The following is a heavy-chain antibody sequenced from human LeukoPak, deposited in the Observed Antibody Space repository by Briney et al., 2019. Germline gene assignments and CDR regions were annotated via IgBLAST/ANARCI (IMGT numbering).Heavy chain of an antibody. CDR1: GFTFSGSA. CDR3: TSPPMVRGVVNV. CDR2: IRSKANNYAT. J-gene: IGHJ6*04. V-gene: IGHV3-73*01. D-gene: IGHD3-10*01. Sequence: GGSLRLSCAASGFTFSGSAMHWVRQASGKGLEWVGRIRSKANNYATAYAASVKGRFTISRDDSKNTAYLQMNSLKTEDTAVYYCTSPPMVRGVVNVWGKGTTVTVSS.